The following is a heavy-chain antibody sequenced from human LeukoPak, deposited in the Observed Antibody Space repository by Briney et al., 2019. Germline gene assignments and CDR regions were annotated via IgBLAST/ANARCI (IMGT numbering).Heavy chain of an antibody. D-gene: IGHD1-14*01. V-gene: IGHV1-8*01. CDR2: MNPSSGYT. CDR1: GHPFTTYD. CDR3: ARISDHNWYFDL. J-gene: IGHJ2*01. Sequence: ASVRDSCKASGHPFTTYDINWVRKATGQGLEWMGWMNPSSGYTGYSQKFQGRVTMTRNTSITTAYMELSSLRSEDTAVYYCARISDHNWYFDLWGRGTLVTVSS.